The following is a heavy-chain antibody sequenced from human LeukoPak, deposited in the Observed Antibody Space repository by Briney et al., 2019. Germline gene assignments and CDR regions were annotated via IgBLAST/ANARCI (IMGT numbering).Heavy chain of an antibody. V-gene: IGHV4-59*08. CDR1: GVSISAYS. Sequence: SETLSLTCTVSGVSISAYSWSWIRQPPGKGLEGFGYICSPGSANYKPSLKSRVTISVDTSKNQFSLKSSSVTAADTAVYYCARHGVGVPAAFSFWFDPWGQGTLVTVSS. CDR2: ICSPGSA. D-gene: IGHD2-2*01. CDR3: ARHGVGVPAAFSFWFDP. J-gene: IGHJ5*02.